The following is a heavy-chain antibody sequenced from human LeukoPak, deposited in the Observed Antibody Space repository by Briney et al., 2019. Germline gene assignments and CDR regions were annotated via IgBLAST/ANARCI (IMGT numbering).Heavy chain of an antibody. CDR1: GFTFSSYA. J-gene: IGHJ4*02. Sequence: GGSLRLSCAASGFTFSSYAMHWVRQAPGKGLEWVAVISYDGSNKYYADSVKGRFTVSRDNSKNTLYLQMNSLRAEDTAVYFCAKEPHILTGYYTDYFDSWGQGTLVTVSS. CDR2: ISYDGSNK. D-gene: IGHD3-9*01. CDR3: AKEPHILTGYYTDYFDS. V-gene: IGHV3-30*04.